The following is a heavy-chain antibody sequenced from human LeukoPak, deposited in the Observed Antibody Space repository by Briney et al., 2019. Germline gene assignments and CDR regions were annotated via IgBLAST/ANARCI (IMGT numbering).Heavy chain of an antibody. D-gene: IGHD4-23*01. CDR1: GITFSSFW. V-gene: IGHV3-7*04. Sequence: GGSLRLSCAVSGITFSSFWMNWVRQPPGKGLEWVANIKQDGSEKNYVDSVKGRFTISRDNAKNSLYLQMSSLRAEDTAMYYCARGLRWHDYWGQGTLVTVSS. CDR3: ARGLRWHDY. CDR2: IKQDGSEK. J-gene: IGHJ4*02.